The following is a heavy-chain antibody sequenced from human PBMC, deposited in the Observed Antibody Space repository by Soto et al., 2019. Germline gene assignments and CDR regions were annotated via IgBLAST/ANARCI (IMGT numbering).Heavy chain of an antibody. D-gene: IGHD6-6*01. Sequence: QVQLVQSGAEVQKPGSSVKVSCKASGGTFSSYAISWVRQAPGQGLEWMGGIIPIFGTANYAQKFQGRVTITADESTSTAYMELSRLRSEDTAVYYCARGKVEYSSSSPAFDIWGQGTMVTVSS. CDR3: ARGKVEYSSSSPAFDI. J-gene: IGHJ3*02. V-gene: IGHV1-69*01. CDR2: IIPIFGTA. CDR1: GGTFSSYA.